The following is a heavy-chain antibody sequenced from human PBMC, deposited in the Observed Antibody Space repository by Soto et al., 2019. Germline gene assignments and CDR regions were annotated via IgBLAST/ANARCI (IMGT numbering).Heavy chain of an antibody. CDR1: GGSISSYY. CDR3: ARTRTGDFDY. CDR2: IYYSGST. J-gene: IGHJ4*02. D-gene: IGHD2-2*01. Sequence: SETLSLTCTVXGGSISSYYWSWIRQPPGKGLEWIGYIYYSGSTNYNPSLKSRVTISVDTSKNQFSLKLSSVTAADTAVYYCARTRTGDFDYWGQGTLVTVSS. V-gene: IGHV4-59*01.